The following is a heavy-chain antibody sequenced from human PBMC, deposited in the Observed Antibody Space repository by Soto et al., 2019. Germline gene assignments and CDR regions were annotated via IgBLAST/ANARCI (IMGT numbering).Heavy chain of an antibody. CDR1: GDTISTGGYT. V-gene: IGHV4-30-2*01. CDR3: ARRWVGSSSWYNWFDP. CDR2: TYHSGNP. J-gene: IGHJ5*02. D-gene: IGHD6-13*01. Sequence: PSETLSLTCDVSGDTISTGGYTWAWIRQPPGKALERIGHTYHSGNPYYNPSLKSRVIISVDRSKNQFSLKVRSVTAADTAVYYCARRWVGSSSWYNWFDPWGQGTLVTVSS.